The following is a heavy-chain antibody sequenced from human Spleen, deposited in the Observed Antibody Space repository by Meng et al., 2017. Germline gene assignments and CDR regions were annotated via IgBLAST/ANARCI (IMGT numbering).Heavy chain of an antibody. J-gene: IGHJ6*02. CDR3: TREIDRYYGMDV. D-gene: IGHD2-21*01. CDR1: GGSISSYY. CDR2: IYHSGST. Sequence: ESLKISCTVSGGSISSYYWSWIRQPPGKGLEWIGNIYHSGSTYYNPSLKSRVTISVDTSRNQFFLHLTSVTAADTALYYCTREIDRYYGMDVWGQGTTVTVSS. V-gene: IGHV4-59*12.